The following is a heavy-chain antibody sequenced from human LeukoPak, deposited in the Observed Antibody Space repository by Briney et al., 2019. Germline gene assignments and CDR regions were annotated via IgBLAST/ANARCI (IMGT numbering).Heavy chain of an antibody. CDR2: ISSSSSHT. J-gene: IGHJ5*02. Sequence: GGSLRLSCAASGFTFTDHYMTWIRQAPGKGLEWVSYISSSSSHTNYADSVKGRFTISRDNAKNSLYLQMNSLRAEDTAVYYCARELIRHLSWFDPWGQGTLVTVSS. V-gene: IGHV3-11*06. CDR3: ARELIRHLSWFDP. CDR1: GFTFTDHY. D-gene: IGHD3-3*02.